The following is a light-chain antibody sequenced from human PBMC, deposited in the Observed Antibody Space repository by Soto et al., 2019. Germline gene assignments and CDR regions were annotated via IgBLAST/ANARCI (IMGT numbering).Light chain of an antibody. CDR2: GAS. V-gene: IGKV3-15*01. CDR3: QHYNYWPPWT. Sequence: VVMTQSPATLSVSPGEGATLSCMASQSVSNNLAWYQQKLGQAPRLLIYGASTRATGIPARFSGSGSGTEFTLTISSLQSEDFAVYYCQHYNYWPPWTFGQGTKVDIK. J-gene: IGKJ1*01. CDR1: QSVSNN.